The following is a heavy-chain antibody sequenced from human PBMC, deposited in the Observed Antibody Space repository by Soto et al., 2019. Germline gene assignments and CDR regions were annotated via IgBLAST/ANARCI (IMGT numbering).Heavy chain of an antibody. CDR3: ARSMVRGVIGDFDY. D-gene: IGHD3-10*01. Sequence: SETLSLTCAVYGGSFSGYYWSWIRQPPGKGLEWIGEINHSGSTNYNPSLKSRVTISVDTSKNQFSLKLSSVTAADTAVYYCARSMVRGVIGDFDYWGQGTLVTVSS. J-gene: IGHJ4*02. V-gene: IGHV4-34*01. CDR2: INHSGST. CDR1: GGSFSGYY.